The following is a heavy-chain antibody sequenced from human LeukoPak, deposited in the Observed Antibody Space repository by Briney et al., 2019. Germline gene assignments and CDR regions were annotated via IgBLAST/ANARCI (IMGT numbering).Heavy chain of an antibody. V-gene: IGHV1-24*01. CDR2: FDPEDGET. D-gene: IGHD2/OR15-2a*01. J-gene: IGHJ3*02. Sequence: ASVKVSCKVSGYTLTELSMHWVRQAPGKGLEWMGGFDPEDGETIYAQKFQGRVTMTEDTSTDTAYMELGSLRSEDTAVYYCATDFHFYGRGAFDIWGQGTMVTVSS. CDR1: GYTLTELS. CDR3: ATDFHFYGRGAFDI.